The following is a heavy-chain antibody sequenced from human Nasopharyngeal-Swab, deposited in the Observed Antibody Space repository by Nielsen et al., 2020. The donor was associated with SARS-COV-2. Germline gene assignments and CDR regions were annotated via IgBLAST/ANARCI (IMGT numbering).Heavy chain of an antibody. CDR2: VKHNVRT. CDR3: ASFYDFWT. CDR1: GGSVSSDNW. V-gene: IGHV4-4*02. J-gene: IGHJ4*02. D-gene: IGHD3-3*01. Sequence: SETLSLTCAVSGGSVSSDNWWCWVRQPPGKRMEWSGAVKHNVRTNYNPSLKSLVTIPLEKTKNQVALRGNSLTAADTTVYYCASFYDFWTWGQGTLVTVSS.